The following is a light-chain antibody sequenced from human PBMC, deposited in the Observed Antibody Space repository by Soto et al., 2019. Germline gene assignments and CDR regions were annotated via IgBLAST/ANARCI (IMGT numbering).Light chain of an antibody. V-gene: IGKV1-5*03. CDR1: QEIRDW. Sequence: DTQLTQSPSTLSASIGDTVTITCRASQEIRDWLAWYQQRPGKAPKLLIYKAPTLQSGVPLRFSGSGSGTEFTLTISSLQPDDFATYYCQQRTFGQGTKVEIK. J-gene: IGKJ1*01. CDR2: KAP. CDR3: QQRT.